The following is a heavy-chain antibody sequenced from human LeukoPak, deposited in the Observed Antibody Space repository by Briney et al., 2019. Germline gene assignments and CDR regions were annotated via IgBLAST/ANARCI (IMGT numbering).Heavy chain of an antibody. Sequence: ASVKVSCKASGYTFPNYGFTWVRQAPGQGLEWMGWISVYNGDTNYAQKLQGRVTMTTDTSTTTVYMQLSSLRSEDTAIYYCARGGIFGVFPTYFYYSMDVWGKGTTVTVSS. CDR3: ARGGIFGVFPTYFYYSMDV. J-gene: IGHJ6*03. D-gene: IGHD3-3*01. CDR1: GYTFPNYG. CDR2: ISVYNGDT. V-gene: IGHV1-18*01.